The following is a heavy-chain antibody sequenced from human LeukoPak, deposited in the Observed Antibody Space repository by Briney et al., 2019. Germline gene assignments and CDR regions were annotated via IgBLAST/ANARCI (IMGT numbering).Heavy chain of an antibody. J-gene: IGHJ6*03. Sequence: PGGSLRLSCAASVFTFSSYSMNWVRQAPGKGLEWVANIKQDGGEKYYVDSVKGRFTTSRDNGKNSLYPQMNSLRAEDTAVYYCARDPENSSGWYMGLVYYYYYMDVWGKGTTVTVSS. V-gene: IGHV3-7*01. CDR2: IKQDGGEK. CDR3: ARDPENSSGWYMGLVYYYYYMDV. CDR1: VFTFSSYS. D-gene: IGHD6-19*01.